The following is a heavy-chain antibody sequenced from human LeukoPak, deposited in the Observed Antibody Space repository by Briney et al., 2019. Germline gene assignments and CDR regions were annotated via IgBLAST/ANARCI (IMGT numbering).Heavy chain of an antibody. CDR1: GFTFSSYW. Sequence: GGSLRLSCAASGFTFSSYWMSWVRQAPGKGLEWVANIKQDGSEKYYVDSVKGRFTISRDNAKNSLYLQMNSLRAEDTAVYYCARARATYYYDSSGYYRYYFDYWGQGTLVTVSS. D-gene: IGHD3-22*01. CDR2: IKQDGSEK. V-gene: IGHV3-7*04. CDR3: ARARATYYYDSSGYYRYYFDY. J-gene: IGHJ4*02.